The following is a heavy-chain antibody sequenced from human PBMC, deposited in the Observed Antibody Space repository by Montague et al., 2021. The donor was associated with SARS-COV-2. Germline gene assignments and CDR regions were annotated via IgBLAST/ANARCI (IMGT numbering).Heavy chain of an antibody. D-gene: IGHD3-22*01. V-gene: IGHV4-34*01. Sequence: SETLSLTCAVYGGSFSGYYWSWIRQPPGKGLEWIGEINHSGSTKYNPSLKSRVTISVDTSKNQFSLKLSSVTVADTAVYYCASGTKRVFTYDYDSSGYASDYWGQGTLVTVFS. CDR3: ASGTKRVFTYDYDSSGYASDY. CDR1: GGSFSGYY. J-gene: IGHJ4*02. CDR2: INHSGST.